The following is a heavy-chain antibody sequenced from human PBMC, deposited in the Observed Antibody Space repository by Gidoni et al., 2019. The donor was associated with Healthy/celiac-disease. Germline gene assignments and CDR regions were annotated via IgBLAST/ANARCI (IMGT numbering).Heavy chain of an antibody. D-gene: IGHD3-16*01. Sequence: QVQLQQWGAGLLKPSETLSLTCAVYGGSFSGYYWSWIRQPPGKGLEWIGEINHSGSTNYNPSLKSRVTISVDTSKNQFSLKLSSVTAADTAVYYCARGGDSNTIDYWGQGTLVTVSS. CDR1: GGSFSGYY. V-gene: IGHV4-34*01. J-gene: IGHJ4*02. CDR3: ARGGDSNTIDY. CDR2: INHSGST.